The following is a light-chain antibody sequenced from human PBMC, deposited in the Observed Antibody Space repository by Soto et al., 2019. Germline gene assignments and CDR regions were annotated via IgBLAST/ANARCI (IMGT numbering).Light chain of an antibody. CDR2: DAS. V-gene: IGKV3-11*01. CDR3: QRRSNYWT. Sequence: EIVLTQSPATLSLSPGERATLSCRASQSVSSYLAWYQQKPGQAPRLLIYDASNRATGIPARFSGSGSGTDFTLTISSLEPEDFAVYYCQRRSNYWTFGQGTKVEIK. CDR1: QSVSSY. J-gene: IGKJ1*01.